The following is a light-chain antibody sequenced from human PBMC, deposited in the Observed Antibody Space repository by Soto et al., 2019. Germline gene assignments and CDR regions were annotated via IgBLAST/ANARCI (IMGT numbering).Light chain of an antibody. CDR3: QKYAGSPRT. Sequence: EIVLTQSPGTLALSPGERGTLSCRASQNLGTLYLAWFQQKPGQAPRLVIYSASRRATGIPNRFTGSGSGTDFTLTINRVEPEDFAVYFCQKYAGSPRTCGQGTKVDI. J-gene: IGKJ1*01. CDR2: SAS. CDR1: QNLGTLY. V-gene: IGKV3-20*01.